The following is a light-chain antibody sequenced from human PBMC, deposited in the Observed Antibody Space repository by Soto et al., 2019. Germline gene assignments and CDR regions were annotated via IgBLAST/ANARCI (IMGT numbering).Light chain of an antibody. CDR2: KAS. J-gene: IGKJ1*01. Sequence: DIQMTQSPSTLSASVGDRVTITCRASQSISSWLAWYQQRPGKAPKLLIYKASSLESGVPSRFSGSGSGTEFTLTISSLQPDDGATYYCQQYSGYSRAFGQGTKVDIK. CDR1: QSISSW. V-gene: IGKV1-5*03. CDR3: QQYSGYSRA.